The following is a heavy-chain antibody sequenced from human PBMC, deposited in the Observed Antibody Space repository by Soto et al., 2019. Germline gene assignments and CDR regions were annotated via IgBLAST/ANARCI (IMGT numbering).Heavy chain of an antibody. Sequence: QVQLVESGGGVVQPGRSLRLSCAASGFTFSSYGMHWVRQAPGKGLEWVAVIWYDGSNKYYADSVKGRFTISRDNSKNTLYLQMNSLGAEDTAVYYCAREGLAYCGGDCYPFDYWGQGTLVTVSS. J-gene: IGHJ4*02. V-gene: IGHV3-33*01. CDR1: GFTFSSYG. CDR2: IWYDGSNK. D-gene: IGHD2-21*02. CDR3: AREGLAYCGGDCYPFDY.